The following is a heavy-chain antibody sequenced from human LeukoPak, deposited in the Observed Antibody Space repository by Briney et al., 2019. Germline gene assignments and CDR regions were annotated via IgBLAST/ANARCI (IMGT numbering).Heavy chain of an antibody. CDR1: GVTFSSYW. Sequence: GGSLRLSCAASGVTFSSYWMSWVRQAPGKGLEWVANIKQDGSEKYYVDSVKGRSTISRDNAKNSLYLQMNSLRAEDAAVYYCARDRAARPYWGQGTLVTVSS. J-gene: IGHJ4*02. CDR3: ARDRAARPY. V-gene: IGHV3-7*01. CDR2: IKQDGSEK. D-gene: IGHD6-6*01.